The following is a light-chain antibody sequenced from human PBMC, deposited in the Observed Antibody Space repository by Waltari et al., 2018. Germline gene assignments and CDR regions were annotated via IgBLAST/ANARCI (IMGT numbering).Light chain of an antibody. CDR1: SIGSKS. J-gene: IGLJ2*01. V-gene: IGLV3-21*02. CDR2: DDR. CDR3: QVWDSTTFHAV. Sequence: SYVLTQPPSVSVAPGQTATITCGGKSIGSKSVHWYQQKPGQAPVLVLYDDRDRPSGFPERFSGSNFGNTATLTITRVEAEDEADYYCQVWDSTTFHAVFGGGTKLTVL.